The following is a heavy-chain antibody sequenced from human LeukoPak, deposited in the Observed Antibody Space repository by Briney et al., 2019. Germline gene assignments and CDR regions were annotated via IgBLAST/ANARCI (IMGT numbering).Heavy chain of an antibody. CDR1: GGSISSSSSY. V-gene: IGHV4-39*01. D-gene: IGHD3-10*01. CDR2: AYFTGST. J-gene: IGHJ5*02. Sequence: PSETLSLTCTVSGGSISSSSSYWGWLRQPPGKGLEWIGSAYFTGSTNYNPSLKTRVTVSLDTSKNQFSLRLTSVTAADTAVYCAKSGHSYYYPPGDFSWGQGTLVTVSS. CDR3: AKSGHSYYYPPGDFS.